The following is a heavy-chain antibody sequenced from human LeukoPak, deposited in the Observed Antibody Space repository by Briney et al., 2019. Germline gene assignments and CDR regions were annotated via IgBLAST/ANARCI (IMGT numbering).Heavy chain of an antibody. CDR1: GFRLSSYA. Sequence: GGSLRLSCVASGFRLSSYAMSWVRQAPGKGLEWVSATSSSDPGTYYAPSVKGRFTISRDNSKNTVYLQMNSLRAEDTAVYYCARRAGAYSHPYDYWGQGTLVTVSS. V-gene: IGHV3-23*01. CDR3: ARRAGAYSHPYDY. CDR2: TSSSDPGT. J-gene: IGHJ4*02. D-gene: IGHD4/OR15-4a*01.